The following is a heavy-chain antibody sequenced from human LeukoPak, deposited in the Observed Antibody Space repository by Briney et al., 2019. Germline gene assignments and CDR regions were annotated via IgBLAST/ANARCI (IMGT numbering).Heavy chain of an antibody. D-gene: IGHD5-18*01. CDR1: GYTFTSYD. Sequence: GASVKVSCKASGYTFTSYDINWVRQATGQGLEWMGWMNPNSGNTGYAQKFQGRVTMTRNTSISTAYMELSSLRSEDTAVYYCARVFSGRWIQLWAELDYWGQGTLVTVSS. J-gene: IGHJ4*02. CDR3: ARVFSGRWIQLWAELDY. V-gene: IGHV1-8*01. CDR2: MNPNSGNT.